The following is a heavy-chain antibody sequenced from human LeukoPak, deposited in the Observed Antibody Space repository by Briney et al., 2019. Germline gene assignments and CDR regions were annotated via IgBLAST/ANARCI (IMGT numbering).Heavy chain of an antibody. CDR2: ISYTGST. Sequence: SETLSLTCTVSGGSISSSNNYWGWIRQPPGKGLEWIGTISYTGSTYYNPSLKSRVTISADTSKNQFSLKLTSVTAADTAVYFCARDPYYYDTSGYYWPLGAFDYWGRGTLVTVSS. J-gene: IGHJ4*02. CDR3: ARDPYYYDTSGYYWPLGAFDY. CDR1: GGSISSSNNY. V-gene: IGHV4-39*07. D-gene: IGHD3-22*01.